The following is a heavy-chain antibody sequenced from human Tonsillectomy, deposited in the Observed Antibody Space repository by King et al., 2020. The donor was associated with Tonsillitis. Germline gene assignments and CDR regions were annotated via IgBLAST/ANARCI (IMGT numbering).Heavy chain of an antibody. J-gene: IGHJ4*02. CDR2: IWFDGSNK. Sequence: VQLVESGGGVVQPGRSLRLSCAASGFTFSSYGMHWVRQAPGKGLEWVALIWFDGSNKYYADSVKGRFTISRDNSKYTLYLQMNSLRAEDTAVYYCARDDLSSISFCRYWGQGTLVTVSS. D-gene: IGHD6-13*01. CDR1: GFTFSSYG. V-gene: IGHV3-33*01. CDR3: ARDDLSSISFCRY.